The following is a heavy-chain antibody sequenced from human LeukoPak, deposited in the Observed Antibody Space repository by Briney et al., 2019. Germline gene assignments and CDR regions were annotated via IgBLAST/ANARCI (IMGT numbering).Heavy chain of an antibody. Sequence: GGSLRLSCAASGFTFSSYWMSWVRQAPGKGLEWVANIKQHGSEEYYVDSVKGRFTISRDDAKNSLYLQMNSLRAEDTAVYYCARDARYGSSWYYFDYWGQGTLVTVSS. D-gene: IGHD6-13*01. CDR3: ARDARYGSSWYYFDY. CDR1: GFTFSSYW. J-gene: IGHJ4*02. CDR2: IKQHGSEE. V-gene: IGHV3-7*01.